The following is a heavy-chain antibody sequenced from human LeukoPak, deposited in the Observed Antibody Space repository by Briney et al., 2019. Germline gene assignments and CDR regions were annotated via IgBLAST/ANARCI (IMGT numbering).Heavy chain of an antibody. V-gene: IGHV4-39*01. J-gene: IGHJ5*02. CDR1: GGSISSYY. CDR3: ARSHFYGSGVHP. D-gene: IGHD3-10*01. CDR2: IFDTGST. Sequence: SETLSLTCTVSGGSISSYYWGWIRQPPGKGLEWIGSIFDTGSTYDNPSLKSRVTISVDTSRNQFSLKLSSVTAADTAVYYCARSHFYGSGVHPWGQGTLVTVSS.